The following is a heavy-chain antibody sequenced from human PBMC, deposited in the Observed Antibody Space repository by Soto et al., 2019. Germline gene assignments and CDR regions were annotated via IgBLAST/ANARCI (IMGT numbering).Heavy chain of an antibody. J-gene: IGHJ6*02. V-gene: IGHV3-23*01. CDR2: ISGSGGST. CDR1: GFTFSSYG. D-gene: IGHD3-3*01. CDR3: AKANKIFGVVIEDYSYYYGMDV. Sequence: EEQLLESGGGLVQPGGSLRLSCAASGFTFSSYGMSWVRQAPGKGLEWVSVISGSGGSTYYADSVKGRFTISRDNSKNTLYLQMNSLRAEDTAVYYCAKANKIFGVVIEDYSYYYGMDVWGQGTTVTVSS.